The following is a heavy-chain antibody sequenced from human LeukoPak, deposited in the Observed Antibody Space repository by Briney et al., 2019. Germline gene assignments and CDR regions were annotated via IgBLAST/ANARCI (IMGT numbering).Heavy chain of an antibody. V-gene: IGHV4-30-4*01. CDR1: GGSISSGDYY. D-gene: IGHD2-2*02. CDR3: ARAEYCSSTSCYITSGVFDP. Sequence: SQTLSLTCTVSGGSISSGDYYWSWIRQPPGKGLEWIGYIYYSGSTYYNPSLKSRVTISVDTSKNQFSLKLSSVTAADTAVHYCARAEYCSSTSCYITSGVFDPWGQGTLVTVSS. CDR2: IYYSGST. J-gene: IGHJ5*02.